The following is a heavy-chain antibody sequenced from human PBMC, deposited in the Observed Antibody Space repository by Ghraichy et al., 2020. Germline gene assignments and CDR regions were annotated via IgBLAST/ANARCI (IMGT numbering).Heavy chain of an antibody. J-gene: IGHJ4*02. CDR2: INRDGSEK. CDR1: GFSFSAHW. V-gene: IGHV3-7*01. Sequence: GGSLRLSCAASGFSFSAHWMTWVRQAPGKGLEWVASINRDGSEKYDVDSVRGRFTISRDNAKNSLFLQMSSLRAEDTAVYYCARDVDSNLDYWGQGTLVTASS. D-gene: IGHD4-11*01. CDR3: ARDVDSNLDY.